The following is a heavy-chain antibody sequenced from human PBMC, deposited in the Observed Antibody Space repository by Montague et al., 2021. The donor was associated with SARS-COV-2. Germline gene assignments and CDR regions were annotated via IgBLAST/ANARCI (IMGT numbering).Heavy chain of an antibody. J-gene: IGHJ4*02. CDR1: GFTFSSYE. Sequence: YLRLSCAASGFTFSSYEMNWVRQAPGKGLEWVSYISSSGSTIYYADSVKGRFTISRDNAKNSLYLQMNSLRAEDTAVYYCARYSSGWYPFDYWGQGTLVTVSS. D-gene: IGHD6-19*01. CDR2: ISSSGSTI. CDR3: ARYSSGWYPFDY. V-gene: IGHV3-48*03.